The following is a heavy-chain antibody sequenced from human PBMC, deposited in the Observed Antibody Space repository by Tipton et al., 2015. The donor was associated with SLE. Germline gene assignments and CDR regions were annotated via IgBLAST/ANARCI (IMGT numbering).Heavy chain of an antibody. J-gene: IGHJ3*02. CDR1: GGPISSYY. V-gene: IGHV4-39*07. D-gene: IGHD5-12*01. Sequence: TLSLTCTVSGGPISSYYWGWIRQPPGKGLEWIGSIYYSGSTYYNPSLKSRVTISVDTSKNQFSLKLSSVTAADTAVYYCARVGRGVATIGVAFDIWGQGTMVTVSS. CDR3: ARVGRGVATIGVAFDI. CDR2: IYYSGST.